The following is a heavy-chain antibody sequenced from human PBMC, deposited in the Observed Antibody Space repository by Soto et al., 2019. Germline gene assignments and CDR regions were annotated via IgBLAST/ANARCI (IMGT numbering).Heavy chain of an antibody. CDR3: ARGLTEYSSSFEDDGFDI. Sequence: PSETLSLTCTFSCGSISTYYWSWIRQPPGKGLEWIGYIFYSGSTNYNPSLQSRVTISKDTSKNQFSLKLTSVTAADTAVYYCARGLTEYSSSFEDDGFDIWGQGTMVTVS. V-gene: IGHV4-59*01. J-gene: IGHJ3*02. CDR2: IFYSGST. CDR1: CGSISTYY. D-gene: IGHD6-6*01.